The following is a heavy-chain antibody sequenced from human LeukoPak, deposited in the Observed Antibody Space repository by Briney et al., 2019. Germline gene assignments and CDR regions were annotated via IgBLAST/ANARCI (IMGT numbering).Heavy chain of an antibody. CDR2: ISAYNGNT. D-gene: IGHD3-22*01. CDR1: GYTFTSYG. CDR3: ARDPHGIYYYDSSGYYWNNWFDP. Sequence: ASVKVSCKASGYTFTSYGISWVRQAPGQGLEWMGRISAYNGNTNYAQKLQGRVTMTTDTSTSTAYMELRSLRSDDTAVYYCARDPHGIYYYDSSGYYWNNWFDPWGQGTLVTVSS. J-gene: IGHJ5*02. V-gene: IGHV1-18*01.